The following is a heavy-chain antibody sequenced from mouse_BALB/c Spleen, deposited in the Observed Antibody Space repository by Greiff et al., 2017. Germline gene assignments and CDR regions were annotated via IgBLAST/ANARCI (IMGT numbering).Heavy chain of an antibody. D-gene: IGHD2-10*02. CDR2: INPGSSTI. V-gene: IGHV4-2*02. J-gene: IGHJ4*01. CDR1: GFDFSRYW. Sequence: DVMLVESGGGLVQPGGSLNLSCAASGFDFSRYWMSWARQAPGKGQEWIGEINPGSSTINYTPSLKDKFIISRDNAKNTLYLQMSKVRSEDTALYYCARVWYAMDYWGQGTSVTVSS. CDR3: ARVWYAMDY.